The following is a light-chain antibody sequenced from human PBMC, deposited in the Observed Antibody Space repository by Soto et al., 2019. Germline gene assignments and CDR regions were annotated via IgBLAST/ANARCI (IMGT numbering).Light chain of an antibody. Sequence: QAVVTQSPSASASLGASVKLTCTLSSGHSSYAIAWHQQQPEKGPRYLMKLNSDGSHSKGDGIPDRFSGSSSGAERYPTISRLQSEDEAEYYWQTRGTGIPWVFGGGTKLTVL. CDR3: QTRGTGIPWV. CDR2: LNSDGSH. CDR1: SGHSSYA. J-gene: IGLJ3*02. V-gene: IGLV4-69*01.